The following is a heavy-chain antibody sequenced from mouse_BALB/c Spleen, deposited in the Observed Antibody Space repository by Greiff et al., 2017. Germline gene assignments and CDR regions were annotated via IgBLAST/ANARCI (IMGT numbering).Heavy chain of an antibody. V-gene: IGHV10-1*02. CDR1: GFTFNTYA. Sequence: DVKLVESGGGLVQPKGSLKLSCAASGFTFNTYAMNWVRQAPGKGLEWVARIRSKSNNYATYYADSVKDRFTISRDDSQSMLYLQMNNLKTEDTAMYYCVRHFHYYGYDAMDYWGQGTSVTVSS. CDR2: IRSKSNNYAT. CDR3: VRHFHYYGYDAMDY. D-gene: IGHD1-2*01. J-gene: IGHJ4*01.